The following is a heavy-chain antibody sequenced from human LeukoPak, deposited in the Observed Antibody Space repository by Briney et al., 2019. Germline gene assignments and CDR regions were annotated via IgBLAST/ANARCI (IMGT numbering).Heavy chain of an antibody. CDR1: GFPFSSDA. Sequence: GGSLRLSCAGSGFPFSSDAMNWVRQAPGKGLVWVSRINSDGSSTSYADSVKGRFTISRDNAKNTLYLQMNSLRAEDTAVYYCARRVVVPAAPYYFDYWGQGTLVTVSS. V-gene: IGHV3-74*01. D-gene: IGHD2-2*01. CDR3: ARRVVVPAAPYYFDY. CDR2: INSDGSST. J-gene: IGHJ4*02.